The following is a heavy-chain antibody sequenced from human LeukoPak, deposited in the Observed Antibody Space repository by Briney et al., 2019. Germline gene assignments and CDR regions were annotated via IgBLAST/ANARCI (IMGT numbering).Heavy chain of an antibody. J-gene: IGHJ4*02. D-gene: IGHD2-15*01. CDR2: ISYDGSNK. CDR3: ARDMYPGYCSGGSCYSPHY. CDR1: GFTFSSYV. V-gene: IGHV3-30*04. Sequence: GGSLRLSCAASGFTFSSYVMHWVRQAPGKGLEWVAFISYDGSNKYYADSVKGRFTISRDNSKNTLYLQMNSLRAEDTAVYYCARDMYPGYCSGGSCYSPHYWGQGTLVTVSS.